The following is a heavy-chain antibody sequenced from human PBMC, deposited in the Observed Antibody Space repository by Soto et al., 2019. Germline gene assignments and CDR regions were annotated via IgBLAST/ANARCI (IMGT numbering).Heavy chain of an antibody. Sequence: EVQLVESGGDLVQPGGSLRLSCAASGFTFSGHWMHWVRQVPGKGLEWVSRINTDGGSSAYADSVTGRFTISRDNAKNTLDLQMKGLRAEDTAVYYCAREAGYCSRTSCYRRAFDTWGQGTTVTVSS. J-gene: IGHJ3*02. CDR3: AREAGYCSRTSCYRRAFDT. V-gene: IGHV3-74*03. CDR2: INTDGGSS. CDR1: GFTFSGHW. D-gene: IGHD2-2*01.